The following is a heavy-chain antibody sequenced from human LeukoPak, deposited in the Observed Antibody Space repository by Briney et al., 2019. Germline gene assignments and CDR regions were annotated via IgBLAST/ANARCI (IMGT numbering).Heavy chain of an antibody. J-gene: IGHJ4*02. V-gene: IGHV3-23*01. CDR1: GFTFSSYG. Sequence: GGSLRLSCAASGFTFSSYGMSWVRQAPGKGLEWVSAISGSGGSTYYADSVKGRFTISRDNSKNTLYLQMNSLRAEDTAVYYCAKKSVYGSGRLWGQGTLVTVSS. CDR3: AKKSVYGSGRL. D-gene: IGHD3-10*01. CDR2: ISGSGGST.